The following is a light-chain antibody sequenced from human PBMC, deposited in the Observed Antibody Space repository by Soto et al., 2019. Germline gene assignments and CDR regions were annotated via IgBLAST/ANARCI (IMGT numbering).Light chain of an antibody. CDR2: GGS. CDR3: QPYSSSRT. V-gene: IGKV3-20*01. Sequence: DSLLTQSPGTLALSPAERATLSCRASQSVSSNHLAWHQQKPGQAPRLLIYGGSSRATGIPVRFSGSGSETDFTLTITRLEPEDFAVYYCQPYSSSRTFGQGTKVDIK. J-gene: IGKJ1*01. CDR1: QSVSSNH.